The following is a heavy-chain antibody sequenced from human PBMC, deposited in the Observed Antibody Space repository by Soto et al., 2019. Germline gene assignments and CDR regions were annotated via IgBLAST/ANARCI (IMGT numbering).Heavy chain of an antibody. J-gene: IGHJ5*02. CDR3: ARGRTGNYDFWSGYYSSWFDP. CDR2: IYYSGST. V-gene: IGHV4-30-4*01. CDR1: GGSISSGDYY. D-gene: IGHD3-3*01. Sequence: QVQLQESGPGQVKPSQTLSLTCTVSGGSISSGDYYWSWIRQPPGKGLEWIGYIYYSGSTYYNPSLNSRVTRPVDTSKNQFSLKLSSVTAADTAVYYCARGRTGNYDFWSGYYSSWFDPWGQGTLVTVSS.